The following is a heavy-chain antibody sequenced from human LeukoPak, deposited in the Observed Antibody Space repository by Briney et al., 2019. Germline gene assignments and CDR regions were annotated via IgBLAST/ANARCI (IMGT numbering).Heavy chain of an antibody. CDR2: IKQDGSEK. CDR3: ARDFGYYDFWSGYLLMDV. J-gene: IGHJ6*03. D-gene: IGHD3-3*01. CDR1: GCTFSSYC. V-gene: IGHV3-7*01. Sequence: GGSLRLSCAASGCTFSSYCMSWVRQAPGKGLEWVANIKQDGSEKYYVDSVKGRFTISRDNAKNSLYLQMNSPRAEDTAVYYCARDFGYYDFWSGYLLMDVWGKGTTVTVSS.